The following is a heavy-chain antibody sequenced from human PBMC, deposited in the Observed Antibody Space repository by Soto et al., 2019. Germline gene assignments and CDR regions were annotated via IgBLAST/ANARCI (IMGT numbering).Heavy chain of an antibody. Sequence: ASGKVSCKASGYTFTSYGIHWVRQAPGQRLEWMGWINAANGDTKYSPKFQGRVTITRDTSASTAYMELSSLRSEDTAVYYCVRRHVSATGIDWFDPWGQGTLVTVSS. CDR3: VRRHVSATGIDWFDP. CDR1: GYTFTSYG. J-gene: IGHJ5*02. CDR2: INAANGDT. V-gene: IGHV1-3*01. D-gene: IGHD6-13*01.